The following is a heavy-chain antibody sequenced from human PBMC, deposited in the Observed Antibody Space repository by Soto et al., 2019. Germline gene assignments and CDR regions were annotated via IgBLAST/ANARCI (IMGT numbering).Heavy chain of an antibody. D-gene: IGHD4-17*01. J-gene: IGHJ1*01. V-gene: IGHV1-18*01. CDR3: ARDKFSRGYGDYAPAEYFQH. CDR2: ISAYNGNT. Sequence: ASVKVSGEASGYTFTTYGISWVRQAPGQGLEWMGWISAYNGNTNYAQKLQGRVTMTTDTSTSTAYMELRSLRSDDTAVYYCARDKFSRGYGDYAPAEYFQHWGQGTLVTVSS. CDR1: GYTFTTYG.